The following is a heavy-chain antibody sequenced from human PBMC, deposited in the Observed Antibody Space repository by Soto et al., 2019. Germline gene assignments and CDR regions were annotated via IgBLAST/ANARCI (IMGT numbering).Heavy chain of an antibody. D-gene: IGHD6-19*01. CDR3: AGAERSGCPGDEFNT. CDR2: ISAYNGNT. CDR1: GYTFTSYG. V-gene: IGHV1-18*04. J-gene: IGHJ3*02. Sequence: ASVKVSCKASGYTFTSYGISWVRQAPGQGLEWMGWISAYNGNTNFAQKLQGRVTLTTDTSTSTAYMELRSLRSDDTSVYYCAGAERSGCPGDEFNTWGQGTMVTVSS.